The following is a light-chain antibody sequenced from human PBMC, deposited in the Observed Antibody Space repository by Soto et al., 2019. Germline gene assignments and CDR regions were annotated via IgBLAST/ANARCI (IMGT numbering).Light chain of an antibody. V-gene: IGKV3-20*01. CDR3: QQYCSSGT. CDR2: GAS. Sequence: EIVFTQSPGTLSLSPGERSTLSCRASQSVSNNYLAWYQQKPGQAPRLLIYGASNRATGIPDRFSGSGSGTDFTLTISRLEPEDFAVYYCQQYCSSGTFGQGTKVDIK. CDR1: QSVSNNY. J-gene: IGKJ1*01.